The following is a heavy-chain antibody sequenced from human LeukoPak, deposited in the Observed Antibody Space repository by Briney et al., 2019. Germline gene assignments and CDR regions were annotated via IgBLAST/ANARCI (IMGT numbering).Heavy chain of an antibody. J-gene: IGHJ4*02. Sequence: ASVKVSCKASGGTFSSYAISWVRQAPGQGLEWMGGIIPIFGTANYAQKFQGRVTITTDESTSTAYMELSSLRSDDTAVYYCARDVLAARHPAYFDYWGQGTLVTVSS. CDR2: IIPIFGTA. V-gene: IGHV1-69*05. CDR1: GGTFSSYA. CDR3: ARDVLAARHPAYFDY. D-gene: IGHD6-6*01.